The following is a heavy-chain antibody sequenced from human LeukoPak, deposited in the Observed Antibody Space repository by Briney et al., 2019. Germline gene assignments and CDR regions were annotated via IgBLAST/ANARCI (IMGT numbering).Heavy chain of an antibody. CDR1: GFTFSSYE. CDR3: ARDPARTIFGVVIDYYFDY. V-gene: IGHV3-48*03. J-gene: IGHJ4*02. Sequence: PGGSLRLSCAASGFTFSSYEMNWGPQAPGRGVGGVSYISSSGSTIYYADSVKRRFTISRDNAKNSLYLQMNSLRAEDTAVYYCARDPARTIFGVVIDYYFDYWGQGTLVTVSS. CDR2: ISSSGSTI. D-gene: IGHD3-3*01.